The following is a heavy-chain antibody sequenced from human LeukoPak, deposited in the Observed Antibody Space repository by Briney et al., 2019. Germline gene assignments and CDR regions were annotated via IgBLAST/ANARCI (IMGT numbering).Heavy chain of an antibody. CDR2: ISSSGSTI. V-gene: IGHV3-11*04. D-gene: IGHD4-17*01. CDR3: ARDGSPYYDYGDYGPFDY. J-gene: IGHJ4*02. Sequence: GGSLRLSCAASGFTFSDYYMSWIRQAPGKGLEWVSYISSSGSTIYYADSVKGRFTISRDNAKNSLYLQMNSLRAEDTAVYYCARDGSPYYDYGDYGPFDYWGQGTLVTVSS. CDR1: GFTFSDYY.